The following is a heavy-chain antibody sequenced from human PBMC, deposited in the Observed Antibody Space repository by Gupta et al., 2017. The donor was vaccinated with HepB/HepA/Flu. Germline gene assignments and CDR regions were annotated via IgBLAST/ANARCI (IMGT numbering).Heavy chain of an antibody. CDR3: AKDLHAYSAMDV. CDR1: GFTLSSKA. J-gene: IGHJ6*03. CDR2: IGSDFSA. D-gene: IGHD3-16*01. Sequence: ELQVLESAGGLVQPGGSLRLSCAVSGFTLSSKAMIWVRQAPGKGLEFVSGIGSDFSAQDGDAVKGRFTISRDNSKNTVYLQMNSLRADDTALYYCAKDLHAYSAMDVWGKGTTVTVSS. V-gene: IGHV3-23*01.